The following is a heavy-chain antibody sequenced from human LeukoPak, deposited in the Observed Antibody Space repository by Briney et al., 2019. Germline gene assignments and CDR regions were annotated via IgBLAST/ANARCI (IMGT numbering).Heavy chain of an antibody. J-gene: IGHJ4*02. Sequence: GGSLRLSCAASGFTFSSYGMHWVRQAPGKGLEWVANIKQDGSETYYVGSVKGRFTISRDNAKNSLFLQMNSLRAEDTAVYYCARVYSSLWAPSFDYWGQGALVTVSS. D-gene: IGHD3-22*01. CDR2: IKQDGSET. V-gene: IGHV3-7*05. CDR1: GFTFSSYG. CDR3: ARVYSSLWAPSFDY.